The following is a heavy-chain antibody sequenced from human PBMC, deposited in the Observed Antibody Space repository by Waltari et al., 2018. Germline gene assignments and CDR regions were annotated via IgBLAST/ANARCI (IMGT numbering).Heavy chain of an antibody. CDR3: ARRPARTYYFDY. J-gene: IGHJ4*02. CDR1: GYSISSGYY. D-gene: IGHD6-6*01. Sequence: QVQLQESGPGLVKPSETLSLTCAVSGYSISSGYYWGWIRQPPGKGLEWIGSIYHSGSTYDNPSLKRRVTISVDTSKNQFSLKLSSVTAADTAVYYCARRPARTYYFDYWGQGTLVTVSS. V-gene: IGHV4-38-2*01. CDR2: IYHSGST.